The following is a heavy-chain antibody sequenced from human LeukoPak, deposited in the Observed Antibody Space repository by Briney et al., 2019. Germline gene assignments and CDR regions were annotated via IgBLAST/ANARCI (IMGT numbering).Heavy chain of an antibody. CDR2: IYPSDSDT. D-gene: IGHD1-26*01. V-gene: IGHV5-51*01. J-gene: IGHJ4*02. CDR1: GYSFATYW. CDR3: ARPLQGIVGATGFDY. Sequence: GESLKISCKGSGYSFATYWIAWLRQMPGKGLEWMGIIYPSDSDTRYSPSFQGQVTISADKSIKTAYLQWSSLKASDTANCARPLQGIVGATGFDYWGQGTLVTVSS.